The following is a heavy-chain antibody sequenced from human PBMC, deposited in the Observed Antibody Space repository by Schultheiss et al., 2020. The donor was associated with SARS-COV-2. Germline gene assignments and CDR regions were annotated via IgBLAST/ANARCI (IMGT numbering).Heavy chain of an antibody. Sequence: SETLSLTCTVSGGSISSGGYYWSWIRQHPGKGLEWIGEINHSGSTDYNPSLKSRVTISVDTSKNQFSLKLSSVTAADTAVYYCARVNTQGLRFGRGVDYWGQGTLVTVSS. V-gene: IGHV4-39*01. J-gene: IGHJ4*02. D-gene: IGHD5-12*01. CDR1: GGSISSGGYY. CDR3: ARVNTQGLRFGRGVDY. CDR2: INHSGST.